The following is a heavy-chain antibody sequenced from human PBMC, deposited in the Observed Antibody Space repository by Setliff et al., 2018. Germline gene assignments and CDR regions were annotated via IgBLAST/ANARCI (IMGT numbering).Heavy chain of an antibody. V-gene: IGHV3-23*01. Sequence: GGSLRLSCAASGFTFSSSSMTWVRQAPGKGLEWVSAINSGGSSTYYADSGRGRFSMSRENAKDSVFLEMNSLRADDTAVYYCARDNVILDDSRGIFYPWYDPWGQGTLVTVSS. CDR2: INSGGSST. CDR3: ARDNVILDDSRGIFYPWYDP. D-gene: IGHD4-4*01. J-gene: IGHJ5*02. CDR1: GFTFSSSS.